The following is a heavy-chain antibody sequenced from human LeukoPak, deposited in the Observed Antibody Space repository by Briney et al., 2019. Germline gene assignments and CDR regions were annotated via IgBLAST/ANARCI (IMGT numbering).Heavy chain of an antibody. V-gene: IGHV3-74*01. CDR1: GFTFSNYW. Sequence: GGSLRLSCAASGFTFSNYWMHWVRQAPGKGLVWVSRINTDGSRITYADSVKGRFTISRDNSKNTLYLQVNSLRAEDTAVYYCAKAKSYYSNYDYWGQGTLVTVSS. CDR2: INTDGSRI. CDR3: AKAKSYYSNYDY. J-gene: IGHJ4*02. D-gene: IGHD4-11*01.